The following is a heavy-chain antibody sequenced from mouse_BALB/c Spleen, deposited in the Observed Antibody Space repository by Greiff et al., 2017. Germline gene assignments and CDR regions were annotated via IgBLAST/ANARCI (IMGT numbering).Heavy chain of an antibody. D-gene: IGHD1-1*01. CDR2: IWAGGST. Sequence: VKVVESGPGLVAPSQSLSITCTVSGFSLTSYGVHWVRQPPGKGLEWLGVIWAGGSTNYNSALMSRLSISKDNSKSQVFLKMNSLQTDDTAMYYCARVYYYGSSSYAMDYWGQGTSVTVSS. CDR1: GFSLTSYG. CDR3: ARVYYYGSSSYAMDY. J-gene: IGHJ4*01. V-gene: IGHV2-9*02.